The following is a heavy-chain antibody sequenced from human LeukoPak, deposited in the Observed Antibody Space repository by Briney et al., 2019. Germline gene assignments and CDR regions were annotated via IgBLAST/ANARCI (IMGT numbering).Heavy chain of an antibody. CDR3: ASRRGGRDY. CDR2: SYQSGST. Sequence: PSETLSLTCAVSGYSISSGYYWGWIRQPPGKGLEWIGSSYQSGSTYYNPSLKSRVTISVDTSKNQFSLKLISVTAADTAVYYCASRRGGRDYWGQGTLVTVSS. V-gene: IGHV4-38-2*01. D-gene: IGHD3-10*01. J-gene: IGHJ4*02. CDR1: GYSISSGYY.